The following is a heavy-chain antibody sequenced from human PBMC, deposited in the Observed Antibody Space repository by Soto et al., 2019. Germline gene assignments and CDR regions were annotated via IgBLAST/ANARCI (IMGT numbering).Heavy chain of an antibody. V-gene: IGHV1-18*01. D-gene: IGHD3-3*01. CDR1: GYTFGSYG. CDR3: ARDRVVVPGWFDP. J-gene: IGHJ5*02. CDR2: ISAYNGNT. Sequence: QVKLVQSGAEVKKPGASVKVSCKASGYTFGSYGMTWGRQAPGQGLEWMGWISAYNGNTDYAQKFQGRVTLTTDTSTDTAYMELRSLRSDDTAVYYCARDRVVVPGWFDPWGQGTLVTVSS.